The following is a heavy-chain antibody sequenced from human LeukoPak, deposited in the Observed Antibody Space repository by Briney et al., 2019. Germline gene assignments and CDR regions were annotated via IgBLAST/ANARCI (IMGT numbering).Heavy chain of an antibody. V-gene: IGHV3-33*01. CDR3: ARDGRYGGSLGTGGHLDY. D-gene: IGHD1-26*01. Sequence: GGSLRLSCAASGFTFSSYGMHWVRQAPGKGLEWVAVIWYDGSNKYYADSVKGRFTISRDNSKNTLYLQMNSLRAEDTAVYYCARDGRYGGSLGTGGHLDYWGQGALVTVSS. CDR1: GFTFSSYG. CDR2: IWYDGSNK. J-gene: IGHJ4*02.